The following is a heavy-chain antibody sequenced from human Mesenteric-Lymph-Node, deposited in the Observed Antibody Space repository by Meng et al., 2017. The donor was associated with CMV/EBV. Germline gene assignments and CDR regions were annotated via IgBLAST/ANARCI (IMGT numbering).Heavy chain of an antibody. CDR3: ARDARYSAGKAYDY. CDR2: ISSSVSYI. Sequence: GGSLRLSCAASGFTFSSYNMNWVRQAPWKGLEWVSFISSSVSYIYYADSVKGRFTISRDNSKNTLYLQMNNLRAEDTADYYCARDARYSAGKAYDYWGHGTLVTVSS. CDR1: GFTFSSYN. V-gene: IGHV3-21*01. D-gene: IGHD5-12*01. J-gene: IGHJ4*01.